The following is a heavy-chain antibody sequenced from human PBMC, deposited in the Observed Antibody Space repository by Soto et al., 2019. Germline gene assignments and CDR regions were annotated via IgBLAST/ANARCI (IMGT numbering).Heavy chain of an antibody. CDR1: GGSISSGDYY. CDR3: ASALTIHEDAFDI. V-gene: IGHV4-30-4*01. Sequence: QVQLQESGPGLVKPSQTLSLTCTVSGGSISSGDYYWSWIRQPPGKGLEWIGYIYYSGSTYYNPSLKSRGTISVDTSKNQFSLKLSSVTAADTAVYYCASALTIHEDAFDIWGQGTMVTVSS. D-gene: IGHD2-21*01. J-gene: IGHJ3*02. CDR2: IYYSGST.